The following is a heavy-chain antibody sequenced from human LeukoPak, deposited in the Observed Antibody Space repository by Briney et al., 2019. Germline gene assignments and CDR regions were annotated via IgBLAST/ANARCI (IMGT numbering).Heavy chain of an antibody. D-gene: IGHD3-10*01. Sequence: GGSLRLSCAASGFTFSNFEMNWVRQAPGKGLEWVAVISYDGSNKYYADSVKGRFTISRDNSKNTLYLQMNNLRAEDTAVYYCAKVDRYYASGSYTYFDYWGQGTLVTVSS. J-gene: IGHJ4*02. CDR3: AKVDRYYASGSYTYFDY. CDR1: GFTFSNFE. CDR2: ISYDGSNK. V-gene: IGHV3-30*18.